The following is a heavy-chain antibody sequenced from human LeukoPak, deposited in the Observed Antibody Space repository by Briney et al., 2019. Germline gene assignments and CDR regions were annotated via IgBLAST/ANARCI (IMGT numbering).Heavy chain of an antibody. CDR3: ARPHSSTDFYAFDI. CDR1: GGSISDYY. D-gene: IGHD2-2*01. V-gene: IGHV4-4*09. CDR2: IRTSGST. Sequence: SETLSLTCTVSGGSISDYYWSWIRQPPGTGLEWIGYIRTSGSTNYSPSLASRVTMSVDTSKNQISLKLRSATAADTAVYYCARPHSSTDFYAFDIWGQGTMVTVSS. J-gene: IGHJ3*02.